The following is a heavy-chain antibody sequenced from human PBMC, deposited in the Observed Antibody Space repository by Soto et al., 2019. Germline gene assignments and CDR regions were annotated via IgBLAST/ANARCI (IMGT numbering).Heavy chain of an antibody. Sequence: ASVMVSCKASGYTFTGYYMHWVRQAPGQGLEWMGWINPNSGGTNYAQKFQGRVTMTRDTSISTAYMELSRLRSDDTAVYYCARDLSITMIVVVKYLFDYWGQGTLVTVSS. V-gene: IGHV1-2*02. CDR1: GYTFTGYY. J-gene: IGHJ4*02. D-gene: IGHD3-22*01. CDR2: INPNSGGT. CDR3: ARDLSITMIVVVKYLFDY.